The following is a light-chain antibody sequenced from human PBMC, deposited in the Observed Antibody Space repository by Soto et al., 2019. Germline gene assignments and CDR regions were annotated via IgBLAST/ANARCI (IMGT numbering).Light chain of an antibody. CDR3: LSFDSSLSVV. V-gene: IGLV1-40*01. CDR2: GNT. Sequence: QSVLTQPPSVSGAPGQRGTISCTGSSSNIGAGYDVHWYQQLPGRAPKLLSYGNTNRPSGVPDRFSGSKSGTSASLAITGLQAEDEAYYYCLSFDSSLSVVFGGGTTLTVL. CDR1: SSNIGAGYD. J-gene: IGLJ2*01.